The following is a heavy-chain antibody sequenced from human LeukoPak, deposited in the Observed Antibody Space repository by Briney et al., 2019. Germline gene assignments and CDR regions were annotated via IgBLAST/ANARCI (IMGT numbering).Heavy chain of an antibody. J-gene: IGHJ1*01. CDR2: ISSSGSTI. CDR1: GFTFSDYY. CDR3: ARDYHDSSGYDGYFQH. V-gene: IGHV3-11*04. D-gene: IGHD3-22*01. Sequence: GGSLRLSCAASGFTFSDYYMSWIRQAPGKGLEWASYISSSGSTIYYADSVKGRFTISRDNAKNSLYLQMNSLRAEDTAVYYCARDYHDSSGYDGYFQHWGQGTLVTVSS.